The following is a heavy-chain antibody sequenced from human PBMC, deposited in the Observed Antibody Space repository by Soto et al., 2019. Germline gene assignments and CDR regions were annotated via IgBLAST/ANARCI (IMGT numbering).Heavy chain of an antibody. CDR1: GGSISSSSYY. V-gene: IGHV4-39*01. Sequence: SETLSLTCTVSGGSISSSSYYWGWIRQPPGKGLEWIGSIYYSGSTYYNTSLKSRVTISVDTSKNQFSLKLSSVTAADTAVYYCAAGVDDYDFWSGTRLGSAFDIWGQGTMVTVS. D-gene: IGHD3-3*01. J-gene: IGHJ3*02. CDR2: IYYSGST. CDR3: AAGVDDYDFWSGTRLGSAFDI.